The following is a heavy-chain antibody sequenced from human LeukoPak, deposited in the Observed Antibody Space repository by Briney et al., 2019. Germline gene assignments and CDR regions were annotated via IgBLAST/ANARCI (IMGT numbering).Heavy chain of an antibody. CDR2: ISGSGGST. CDR1: GFTFSSYA. J-gene: IGHJ4*02. D-gene: IGHD2-2*01. V-gene: IGHV3-23*01. Sequence: GGSLRFYCAASGFTFSSYAMSWVRQAPGKGLEGGSAISGSGGSTYYEDSVKGRFTISRDNSKTTLYLQMNSLRAEDTAVYYCAKGGGSSTNLFDYWGQGTRVTVSS. CDR3: AKGGGSSTNLFDY.